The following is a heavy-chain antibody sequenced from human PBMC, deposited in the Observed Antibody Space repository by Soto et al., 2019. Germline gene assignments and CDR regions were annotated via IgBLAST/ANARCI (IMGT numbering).Heavy chain of an antibody. Sequence: SETLSLTCTVSGDSITSTSYYWGWIRQPSGKGLEWIGCIHYSGSTYYNPSLRSRVTSSVDTSKNQFSLKVSSVTAADTAVYYCARRLFSSTWPSYFDYWGEGTLATVSS. V-gene: IGHV4-39*01. CDR2: IHYSGST. J-gene: IGHJ4*02. CDR1: GDSITSTSYY. CDR3: ARRLFSSTWPSYFDY. D-gene: IGHD6-13*01.